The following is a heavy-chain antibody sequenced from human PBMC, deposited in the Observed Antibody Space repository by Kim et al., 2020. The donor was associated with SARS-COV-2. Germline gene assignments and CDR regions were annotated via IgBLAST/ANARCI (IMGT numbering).Heavy chain of an antibody. J-gene: IGHJ6*02. V-gene: IGHV3-7*01. D-gene: IGHD3-3*01. CDR3: ARAFTIFGVVINYYYYYGMDV. CDR2: IKQDGSEK. CDR1: GFTFSSYW. Sequence: GGSLRLSCAASGFTFSSYWMSWVRQAPGKGLEWVANIKQDGSEKYYVDSVKGRFTISRDNAKNSLYLQMNSLRAEDTAVYYCARAFTIFGVVINYYYYYGMDVWGQGTTVTVSS.